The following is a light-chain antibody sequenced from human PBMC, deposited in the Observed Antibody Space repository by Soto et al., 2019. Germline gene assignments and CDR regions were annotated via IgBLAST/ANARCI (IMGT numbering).Light chain of an antibody. V-gene: IGKV3-15*01. J-gene: IGKJ1*01. CDR2: HAS. CDR1: QSVSDK. CDR3: QQYNNWPPCT. Sequence: EIVMTQSPATVSVSPGERATLSCRASQSVSDKLDWYQQKPGQAPRLHIYHASARATGILASFSGSGSGTEFTLTFSGLQSEDFAVYYCQQYNNWPPCTIGQGTKVVIK.